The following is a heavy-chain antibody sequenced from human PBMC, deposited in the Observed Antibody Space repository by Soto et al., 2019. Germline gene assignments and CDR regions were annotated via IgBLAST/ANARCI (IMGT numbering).Heavy chain of an antibody. CDR2: IYYSGST. V-gene: IGHV4-31*03. CDR3: ARDGPYDYGDYDYYYYGMDV. D-gene: IGHD4-17*01. J-gene: IGHJ6*02. Sequence: SETLSLTCTVSGGSISSGGYYWSWIRQHPGKGLEWIGYIYYSGSTYYNPSLKSRVTISVDTSKNQFSLKLSSVTAADTAVYYCARDGPYDYGDYDYYYYGMDVWGQGTTVTVSS. CDR1: GGSISSGGYY.